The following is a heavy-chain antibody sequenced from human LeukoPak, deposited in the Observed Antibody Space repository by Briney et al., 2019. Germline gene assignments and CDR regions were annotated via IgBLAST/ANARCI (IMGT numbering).Heavy chain of an antibody. CDR2: IYYSGST. V-gene: IGHV4-30-4*01. J-gene: IGHJ3*02. D-gene: IGHD2-2*01. Sequence: SQTLSLTCTVSGGSISSGDYYWSWIRQPPGKGLEWIGYIYYSGSTYYNPSLKSRVTISVDTSKNQFSLKLSSVTAADTAVYYCAREVGYCSSTSCCGDAFDIWGQGTMVTVSS. CDR1: GGSISSGDYY. CDR3: AREVGYCSSTSCCGDAFDI.